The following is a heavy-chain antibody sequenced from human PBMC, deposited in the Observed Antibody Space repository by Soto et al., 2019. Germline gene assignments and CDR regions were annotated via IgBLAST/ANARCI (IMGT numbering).Heavy chain of an antibody. CDR2: ISDNGRTK. D-gene: IGHD2-21*01. CDR3: ARGLNDNYSFDC. Sequence: QVQLVESGGGVVQPGRSLRLSCAASGFTFSRHAMDWVRQAPGKGLEWVAFISDNGRTKDYADSVKGRFTISRDNSKKTLELQMNSLRADDGAFYYCARGLNDNYSFDCWGQGTMVTVSS. J-gene: IGHJ4*02. CDR1: GFTFSRHA. V-gene: IGHV3-30-3*01.